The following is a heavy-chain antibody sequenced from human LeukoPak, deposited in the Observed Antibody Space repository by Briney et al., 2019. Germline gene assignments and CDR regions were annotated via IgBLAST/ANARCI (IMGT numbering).Heavy chain of an antibody. D-gene: IGHD3-22*01. CDR1: GFTFSSYA. CDR2: IGGSGSRT. V-gene: IGHV3-23*01. J-gene: IGHJ4*02. CDR3: AKSDTSGPTAHDY. Sequence: GGSLRLSCAASGFTFSSYAMSWVRQAPGKGLEWVSAIGGSGSRTYYAGSVKGRFTISRDNSKNTLYLQMNSLRAEDTAVYYCAKSDTSGPTAHDYWGQGTLVTVSS.